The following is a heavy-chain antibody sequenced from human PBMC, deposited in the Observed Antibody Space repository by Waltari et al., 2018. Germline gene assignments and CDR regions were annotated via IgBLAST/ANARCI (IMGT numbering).Heavy chain of an antibody. CDR3: AREESSSSYYYYMDV. CDR1: GCSRSGYH. Sequence: QAQLQQRGAGLLKPSETLSLTCAVYGCSRSGYHLTWLSQPPGKGLEWIGEINHSGSSNYTPSLKCRVTISVDTSKNQFSLKLSSVTAADTAVYYCAREESSSSYYYYMDVWGKGTTVTVSS. J-gene: IGHJ6*03. CDR2: INHSGSS. V-gene: IGHV4-34*01.